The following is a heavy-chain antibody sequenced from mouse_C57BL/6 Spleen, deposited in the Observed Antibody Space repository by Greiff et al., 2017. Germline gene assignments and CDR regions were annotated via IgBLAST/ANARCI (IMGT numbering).Heavy chain of an antibody. CDR1: GFTFSSYG. CDR3: ARSFMDY. Sequence: EVQLVESGGDLVKPGGSLKLSCAASGFTFSSYGMSWVRQTPDKRLEWVATISSGGSYTYYPDSVKGRFTISRDNAKNTLYLQMSSLKSEDTAMYYCARSFMDYWGPGTSVTASS. V-gene: IGHV5-6*01. CDR2: ISSGGSYT. J-gene: IGHJ4*01.